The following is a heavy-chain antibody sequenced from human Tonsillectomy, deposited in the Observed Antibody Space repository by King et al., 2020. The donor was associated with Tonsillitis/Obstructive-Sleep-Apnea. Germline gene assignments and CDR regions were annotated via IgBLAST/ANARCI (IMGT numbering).Heavy chain of an antibody. D-gene: IGHD2-2*01. CDR1: GGSFSGYY. Sequence: VQLQQWGAGLLKPSETLSLTCAVCGGSFSGYYWSWIRQPPGKGLEWIGEINHSGSTNYNPSLKSRVTISVDTSKNQFSLKLSSVTAADTAVYYCARGGIVVVPAASYYFDYWGQGTLVTVSS. J-gene: IGHJ4*02. V-gene: IGHV4-34*01. CDR3: ARGGIVVVPAASYYFDY. CDR2: INHSGST.